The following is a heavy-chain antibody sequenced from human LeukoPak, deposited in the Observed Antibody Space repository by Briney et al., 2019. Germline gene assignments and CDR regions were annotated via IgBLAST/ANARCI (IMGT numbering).Heavy chain of an antibody. J-gene: IGHJ4*02. V-gene: IGHV3-23*01. Sequence: GRSLRLSCAASGFTFNTYGMSWVRQAPGKGLEWVSGISGSGGATYYADSVKGRFTISRDNAKNSLYLQMNSLRAEDTAVYYCARENDLQGFDYWGQGTLVTVSS. CDR3: ARENDLQGFDY. CDR1: GFTFNTYG. CDR2: ISGSGGAT.